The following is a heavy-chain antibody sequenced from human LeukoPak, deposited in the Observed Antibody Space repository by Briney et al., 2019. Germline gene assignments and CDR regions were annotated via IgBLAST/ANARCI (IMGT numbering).Heavy chain of an antibody. CDR1: GLTFTSHG. V-gene: IGHV3-30*02. CDR3: ARGDGYYFGS. CDR2: IRNDGSDT. Sequence: PGGSLRLSCATSGLTFTSHGFHWVRQAAGKGLEWVAFIRNDGSDTYHANPVKGRFSISRDNSKDSLFLQMNNLRAEDTAVYYCARGDGYYFGSWGQGTLVTVSS. J-gene: IGHJ4*02.